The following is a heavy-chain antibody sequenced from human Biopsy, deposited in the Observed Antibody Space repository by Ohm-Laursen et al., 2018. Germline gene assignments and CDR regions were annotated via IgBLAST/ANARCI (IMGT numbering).Heavy chain of an antibody. J-gene: IGHJ4*02. CDR2: INSVGTI. V-gene: IGHV3-11*01. CDR3: ARSVGIMAAPIDY. Sequence: LSPTCAASGFIFSDSYMSWIRQAPGKGLEWVSHINSVGTIYYADSVRGRFTISRDNAKNSLYLQMNSLRVEDTAVYYCARSVGIMAAPIDYWGQGTLVTVSS. D-gene: IGHD3-16*01. CDR1: GFIFSDSY.